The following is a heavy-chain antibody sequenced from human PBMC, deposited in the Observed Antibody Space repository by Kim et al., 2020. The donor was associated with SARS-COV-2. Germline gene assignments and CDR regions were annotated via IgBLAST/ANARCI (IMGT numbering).Heavy chain of an antibody. J-gene: IGHJ4*02. V-gene: IGHV3-7*01. CDR3: ARDGGQYYDILTGYYIPYYFDY. CDR2: IKQDGSEK. D-gene: IGHD3-9*01. CDR1: GFTFSSYW. Sequence: GGSLRLSCAASGFTFSSYWMSWVRQAPGKGLEWVANIKQDGSEKYYVDSVKGRFTISRDNAKNSLYLQMNSLRAEDTAVYYCARDGGQYYDILTGYYIPYYFDYWGQGTLVTVSS.